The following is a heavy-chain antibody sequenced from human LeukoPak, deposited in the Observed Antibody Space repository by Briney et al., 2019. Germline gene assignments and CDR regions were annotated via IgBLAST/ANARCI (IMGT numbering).Heavy chain of an antibody. CDR2: IWYDGGNK. CDR3: ARAESIDDDLLDY. CDR1: GFTFSSYG. Sequence: PGRSLRLSCAASGFTFSSYGMHWVRQAPGKGLEWVAVIWYDGGNKYYADSVRGRFTISRDNSKNTLYLQMNSLRAEDTAVYYCARAESIDDDLLDYWGQGTLVTVSS. J-gene: IGHJ4*02. V-gene: IGHV3-33*01. D-gene: IGHD1-1*01.